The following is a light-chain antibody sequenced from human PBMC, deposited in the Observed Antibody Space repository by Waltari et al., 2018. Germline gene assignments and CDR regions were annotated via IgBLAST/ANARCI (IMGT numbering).Light chain of an antibody. CDR2: DAS. V-gene: IGKV3-11*01. Sequence: IVLTESPATLSLSPGEGATLSCRASQSVSSKLVWYQQKRGQAPRLLIYDASNRATGIPARFSGSGSGTDFTLTISSLEPEDFAVYYCQQCNNSPPTFGQGTKVEIK. CDR1: QSVSSK. CDR3: QQCNNSPPT. J-gene: IGKJ1*01.